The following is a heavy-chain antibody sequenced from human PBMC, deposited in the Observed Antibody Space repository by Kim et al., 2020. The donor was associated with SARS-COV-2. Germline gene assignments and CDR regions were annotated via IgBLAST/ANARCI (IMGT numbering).Heavy chain of an antibody. J-gene: IGHJ4*02. CDR2: YD. Sequence: YDDYAISVNSRITINPAPSKNQFSLQLNSVTPEDTAVYYCARDSVRHFDYWGQGTLVTVSS. CDR3: ARDSVRHFDY. D-gene: IGHD6-6*01. V-gene: IGHV6-1*01.